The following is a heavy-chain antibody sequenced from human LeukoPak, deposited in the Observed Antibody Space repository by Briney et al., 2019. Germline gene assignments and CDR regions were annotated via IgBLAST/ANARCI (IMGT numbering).Heavy chain of an antibody. CDR1: GFTFSTYA. Sequence: PGGSLRLSCAASGFTFSTYAMSWVRQAPGKGLEWVSSISGSGGFTYYADSVKGRFTISRDNSKNTLYLQMNSLRAEDTAVYYCAKHKGSGSYYLYSFDYWGQGPWSPSPQ. D-gene: IGHD3-10*01. J-gene: IGHJ4*02. CDR2: ISGSGGFT. CDR3: AKHKGSGSYYLYSFDY. V-gene: IGHV3-23*01.